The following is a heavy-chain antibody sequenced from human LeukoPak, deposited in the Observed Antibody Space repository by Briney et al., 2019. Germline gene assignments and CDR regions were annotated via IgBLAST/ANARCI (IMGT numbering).Heavy chain of an antibody. D-gene: IGHD2-21*01. Sequence: GGSLRLSCVAPGFTFTDYAMCWVRQAPGKGLEWVSSIGGGGFNTHYADSVKGRFSISRDTSTNTLYLEMNSLRADDPALYYCAKDNFGLVPYCFDSWGQGTLVTVSS. V-gene: IGHV3-23*01. CDR1: GFTFTDYA. J-gene: IGHJ4*02. CDR3: AKDNFGLVPYCFDS. CDR2: IGGGGFNT.